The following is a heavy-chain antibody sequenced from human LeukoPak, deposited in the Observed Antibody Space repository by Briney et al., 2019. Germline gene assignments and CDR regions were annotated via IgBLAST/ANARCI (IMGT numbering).Heavy chain of an antibody. D-gene: IGHD2-2*01. V-gene: IGHV4-39*01. CDR3: ARQLGYCSSTSCYADKVDY. J-gene: IGHJ4*02. CDR2: IYYSGST. CDR1: GGSISSSSYY. Sequence: SETLPLTCTVSGGSISSSSYYWGWIRQPPGKGLEWIGSIYYSGSTYYNPSLKSRATISVDTSKNQFSLKLSSVTAADTAVYYCARQLGYCSSTSCYADKVDYWGQGTLVTVSS.